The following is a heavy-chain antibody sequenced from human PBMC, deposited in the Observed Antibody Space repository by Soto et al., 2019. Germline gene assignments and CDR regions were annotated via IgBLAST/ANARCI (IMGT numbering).Heavy chain of an antibody. CDR1: GFTFSSYV. V-gene: IGHV3-30*18. D-gene: IGHD2-2*01. CDR2: ISHDGNNK. Sequence: QVQLVQSGGGVVQPGRSLRLSCAASGFTFSSYVTHWVRQAPGKGLEWVAVISHDGNNKYYADSVKGRFTISRDNSKNTLYLQMNSLTTVDTAVYYCAKGGPDCASTTCYLLVAFDIWGQGTMVTVSS. CDR3: AKGGPDCASTTCYLLVAFDI. J-gene: IGHJ3*02.